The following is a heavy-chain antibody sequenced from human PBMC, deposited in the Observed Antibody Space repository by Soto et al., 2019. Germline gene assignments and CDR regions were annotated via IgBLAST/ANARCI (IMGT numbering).Heavy chain of an antibody. D-gene: IGHD3-3*01. CDR2: SSAYHGYT. J-gene: IGHJ4*01. CDR3: AGDELGSVFTIFGVVITGNYDY. CDR1: GDTFTSYG. Sequence: ASVKVSCKASGDTFTSYGISWVRQAPGQGLEWMGWSSAYHGYTNYAQKRRVRVTMTTDTSTSTAYMELRSLRSDDTAVYYCAGDELGSVFTIFGVVITGNYDYWG. V-gene: IGHV1-18*01.